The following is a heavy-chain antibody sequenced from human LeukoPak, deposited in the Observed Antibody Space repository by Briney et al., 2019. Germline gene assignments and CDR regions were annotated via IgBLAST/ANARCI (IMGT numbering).Heavy chain of an antibody. CDR3: ARDHSYEFSGYDYYYYGMDV. Sequence: GGSLRLSCAASGFTFSSYWMSWVRQAPGKGLGWVANIKQDGSEKYYVDSVKGRFTISRDNAKNSLYLQMNSLRAEDTAVYYCARDHSYEFSGYDYYYYGMDVWGQGTTVTVSS. CDR2: IKQDGSEK. D-gene: IGHD5-12*01. V-gene: IGHV3-7*01. CDR1: GFTFSSYW. J-gene: IGHJ6*02.